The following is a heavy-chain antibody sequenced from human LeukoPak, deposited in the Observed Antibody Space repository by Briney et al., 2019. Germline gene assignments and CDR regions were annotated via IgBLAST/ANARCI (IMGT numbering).Heavy chain of an antibody. V-gene: IGHV4-34*01. CDR2: INHGGST. J-gene: IGHJ5*02. CDR3: ASRGRPTGYSSITTGNWFDP. Sequence: PSETLSLTCAVYGGSFSGYYWSWIRQPPGKGLEWIGEINHGGSTNYNPSLKSRVTISVDTSKNQFSLKLSSVTAADTAVYYCASRGRPTGYSSITTGNWFDPWGQGTLVTVSS. D-gene: IGHD6-13*01. CDR1: GGSFSGYY.